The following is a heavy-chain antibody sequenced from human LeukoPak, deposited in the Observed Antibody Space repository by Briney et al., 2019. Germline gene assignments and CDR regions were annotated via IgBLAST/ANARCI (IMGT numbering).Heavy chain of an antibody. D-gene: IGHD2-21*02. CDR2: ISAYNGNT. J-gene: IGHJ6*02. Sequence: ASVKVSCKASGYTFTSYGIRWVRQAPGQGREWMGWISAYNGNTNYAQKLQGRVTMTTDTSTSTACMELRSLRSDDTAVYYCARDGKDDDPETDCYYYYGMDVWGQGTTVTVSS. CDR1: GYTFTSYG. CDR3: ARDGKDDDPETDCYYYYGMDV. V-gene: IGHV1-18*01.